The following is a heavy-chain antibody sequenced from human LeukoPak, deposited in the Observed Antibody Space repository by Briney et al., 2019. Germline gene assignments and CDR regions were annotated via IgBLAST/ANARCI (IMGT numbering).Heavy chain of an antibody. V-gene: IGHV3-33*06. D-gene: IGHD3-22*01. J-gene: IGHJ4*02. CDR1: GFTFRSYG. Sequence: GRSLRLSCAASGFTFRSYGMHWVRQAPGKGLEWVAVIWYDGSNKYYADSVKGRFTISRDNSKNTLYLQMNSLRAEDTAVYYCAKDRYYYDSSGLFDYWGQGTLVTVSS. CDR2: IWYDGSNK. CDR3: AKDRYYYDSSGLFDY.